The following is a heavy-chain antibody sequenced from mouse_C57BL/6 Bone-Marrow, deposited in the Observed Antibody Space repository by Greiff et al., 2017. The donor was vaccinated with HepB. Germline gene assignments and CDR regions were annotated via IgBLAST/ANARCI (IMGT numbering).Heavy chain of an antibody. J-gene: IGHJ4*01. V-gene: IGHV2-2*01. CDR1: GFSLTSYG. CDR2: IWSGGST. CDR3: ARRTGEKYAMDY. Sequence: VQLQQSGPGLVQPSQSLSITCTVSGFSLTSYGVHWVRQSPGTGLEWLGVIWSGGSTDNNAAFISRLSISKDNSKSQVFCKKNSLQAEDTAIYYCARRTGEKYAMDYWGQGTAVTVSS.